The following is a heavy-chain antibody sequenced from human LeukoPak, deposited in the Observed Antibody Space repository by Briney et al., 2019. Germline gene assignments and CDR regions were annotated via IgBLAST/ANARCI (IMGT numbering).Heavy chain of an antibody. D-gene: IGHD1-1*01. CDR3: ATGTKWEDNYYFDY. J-gene: IGHJ4*02. CDR2: ISYDGSNK. CDR1: GFTLSRYG. Sequence: GGSLRLSCAACGFTLSRYGMQWVRQARGRGGEGVAVISYDGSNKYYADSVEGRFTISRDNSKNTLYLQMNSLRSEDTPVYYCATGTKWEDNYYFDYWGQGPLVTVSS. V-gene: IGHV3-30*03.